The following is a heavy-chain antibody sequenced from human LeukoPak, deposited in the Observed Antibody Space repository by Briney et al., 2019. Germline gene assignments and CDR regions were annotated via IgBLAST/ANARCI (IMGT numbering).Heavy chain of an antibody. CDR3: ARDIFTVAGAVDY. D-gene: IGHD6-19*01. V-gene: IGHV3-11*04. CDR1: GFTFSDYY. Sequence: GGSLRLSCAASGFTFSDYYMSWIRRAPGKGLEWVSYISGTGLTIYYADSVKGRFTISRDNAKNPLYLQMNSLRAEDTSVYYCARDIFTVAGAVDYWGQGTLVTVSS. J-gene: IGHJ4*02. CDR2: ISGTGLTI.